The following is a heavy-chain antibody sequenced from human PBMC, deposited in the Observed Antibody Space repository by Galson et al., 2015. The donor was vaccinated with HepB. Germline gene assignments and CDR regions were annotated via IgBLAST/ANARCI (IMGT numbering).Heavy chain of an antibody. Sequence: SVKVSCKASGGTFSSYAISWVRQAPGQGLEWMGGIIPIFGTANYAQKFQGRVTITADESTSTAYMELSSLRSEDTAVYYCAREVLELPYYYYYYGMDVWGQGTTVTVSS. CDR3: AREVLELPYYYYYYGMDV. J-gene: IGHJ6*02. D-gene: IGHD1-7*01. CDR2: IIPIFGTA. V-gene: IGHV1-69*13. CDR1: GGTFSSYA.